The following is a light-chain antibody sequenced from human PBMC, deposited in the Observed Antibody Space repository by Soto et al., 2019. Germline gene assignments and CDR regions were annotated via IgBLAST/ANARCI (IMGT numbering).Light chain of an antibody. V-gene: IGKV1-5*03. CDR1: QSISSW. Sequence: DIQMTQSPSTLSASVGDRVTITCRASQSISSWLAWYQQKPGKAPKLLIYKASSLESGVPSRFSGSGSGTEFTLTISSLQPDDFGADDGRGGRGYSPGTFGQGTKVEIK. J-gene: IGKJ1*01. CDR3: RGGRGYSPGT. CDR2: KAS.